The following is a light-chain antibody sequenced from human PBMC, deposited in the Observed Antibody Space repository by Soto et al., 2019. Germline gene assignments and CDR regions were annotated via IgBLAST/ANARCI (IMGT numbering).Light chain of an antibody. CDR2: EVT. Sequence: QSALTQPPSASGSPGQSVTISCTGTSSDVGGYDYVSWYQQHPGKAPKLMIYEVTIRPSGVPDRFSGSKSGYTASLTVSGLQTEDEAFYYCSSSAGIYHYLVFGGGTKLTVL. CDR3: SSSAGIYHYLV. CDR1: SSDVGGYDY. V-gene: IGLV2-8*01. J-gene: IGLJ3*02.